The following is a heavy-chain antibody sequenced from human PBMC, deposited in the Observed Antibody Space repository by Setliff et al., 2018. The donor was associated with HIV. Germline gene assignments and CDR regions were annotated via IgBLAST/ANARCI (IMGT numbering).Heavy chain of an antibody. Sequence: GGSLRLSCAASGSGVSGFAMHWIRQVSGKGLEWVGRVRSRVNRYATDYAVSVKGRFIISRDDSRNTAYLQMNNLTTEDTAIYYCAAPNHDYGYHFDYWGLGILVTVSS. D-gene: IGHD4-17*01. CDR2: VRSRVNRYAT. CDR3: AAPNHDYGYHFDY. CDR1: GSGVSGFA. V-gene: IGHV3-73*01. J-gene: IGHJ4*02.